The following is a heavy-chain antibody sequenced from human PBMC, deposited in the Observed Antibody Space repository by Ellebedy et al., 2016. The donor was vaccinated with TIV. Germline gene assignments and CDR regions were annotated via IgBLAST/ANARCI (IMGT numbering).Heavy chain of an antibody. CDR3: AKAHEGGLGYYDSSGYYLNDY. CDR2: ISGDGGST. Sequence: PGGSLRLSCAASGFTFDDYAMHWVRQAPGKGLEWVSLISGDGGSTYYADSVKGRFTISRDNSKNSLYLQMNSLRTEDTALYYCAKAHEGGLGYYDSSGYYLNDYWGQGTLVTVSS. D-gene: IGHD3-22*01. V-gene: IGHV3-43*02. J-gene: IGHJ4*02. CDR1: GFTFDDYA.